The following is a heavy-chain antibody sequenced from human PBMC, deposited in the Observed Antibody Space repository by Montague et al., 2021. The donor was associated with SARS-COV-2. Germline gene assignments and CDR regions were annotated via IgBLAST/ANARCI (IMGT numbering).Heavy chain of an antibody. CDR3: ASGRPVQGSFRDFDSISSDALDI. J-gene: IGHJ3*02. Sequence: SETLSLTCAVSRGSFSNYYWNWIRKSPGKGLEWIGEINQGGAPNYTQSLTRRITISIDTSKKQISLNLNSVTVADTAVFFCASGRPVQGSFRDFDSISSDALDIWGQGTLVIVSS. CDR2: INQGGAP. V-gene: IGHV4-34*01. CDR1: RGSFSNYY. D-gene: IGHD3-9*01.